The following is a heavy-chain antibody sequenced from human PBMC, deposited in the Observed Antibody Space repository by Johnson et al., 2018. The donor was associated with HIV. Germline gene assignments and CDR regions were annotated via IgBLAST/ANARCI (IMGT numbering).Heavy chain of an antibody. CDR2: IYSGGNT. CDR3: PRGYGDYSDFFDV. Sequence: MLLVESGGGLIQPGGSLRLSCVASGFTVSYNYMNWVRQAPGKGLEWVSVIYSGGNTFYADSVQGRFTISRDNSKNTLDLHMNSLKVEDTSVYYCPRGYGDYSDFFDVWRQGTMVTVSS. CDR1: GFTVSYNY. V-gene: IGHV3-53*01. D-gene: IGHD4-17*01. J-gene: IGHJ3*01.